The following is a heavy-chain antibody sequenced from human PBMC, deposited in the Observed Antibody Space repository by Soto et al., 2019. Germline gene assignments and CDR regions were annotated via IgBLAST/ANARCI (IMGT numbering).Heavy chain of an antibody. Sequence: ALVKVSWQASGYAFTNYYMHLARHAPGQGLEWMGIINLSGGSTSYAQKFQGRVTMTRDTSTSTVYMELSSLRSEDTAVYYCARKTAAATAEFDYRSQRAVVTVS. D-gene: IGHD6-25*01. CDR2: INLSGGST. CDR1: GYAFTNYY. J-gene: IGHJ4*02. CDR3: ARKTAAATAEFDY. V-gene: IGHV1-46*03.